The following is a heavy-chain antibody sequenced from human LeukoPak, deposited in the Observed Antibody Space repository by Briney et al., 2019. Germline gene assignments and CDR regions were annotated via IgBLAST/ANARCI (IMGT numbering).Heavy chain of an antibody. CDR3: ARDHCTPGTCLGGH. V-gene: IGHV1-69*04. CDR1: GDTYIPYT. D-gene: IGHD2-15*01. CDR2: IIPSLDVA. J-gene: IGHJ4*02. Sequence: ASVKVSCKASGDTYIPYTFSWVRQAPGQGLEWIGRIIPSLDVANYAQKFQGRVTLSVDRDTATTYMEVTSLRSEDTAIYYCARDHCTPGTCLGGHWGQGTLVTVSS.